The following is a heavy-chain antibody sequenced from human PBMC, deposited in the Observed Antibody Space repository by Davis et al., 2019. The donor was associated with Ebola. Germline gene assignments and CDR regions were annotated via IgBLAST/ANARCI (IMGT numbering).Heavy chain of an antibody. CDR3: ASGEGSGIYGMDV. V-gene: IGHV3-48*01. CDR2: ISSSSSSI. D-gene: IGHD3-10*01. Sequence: GESLKISCAASGFTFSSYSMNWVRQAPGKGLEWVSYISSSSSSIYYADSVKGRFTISRDNSKNTLYLQMNSLRAEDTAVYYCASGEGSGIYGMDVWGQGTTVTVSS. CDR1: GFTFSSYS. J-gene: IGHJ6*02.